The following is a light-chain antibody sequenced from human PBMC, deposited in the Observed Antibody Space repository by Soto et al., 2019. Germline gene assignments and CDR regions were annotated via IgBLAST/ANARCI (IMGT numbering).Light chain of an antibody. CDR2: EVT. Sequence: QSALTQPASVSGSPGQSITISCTGASSDVGNYNYVSWFQQHPGKAPKLLIYEVTTRPSGVSNRFSGSKSGDTASLTISGLQAEDEADYFCSSYTSTSTLFVFGTGTKVTVL. CDR1: SSDVGNYNY. J-gene: IGLJ1*01. CDR3: SSYTSTSTLFV. V-gene: IGLV2-14*01.